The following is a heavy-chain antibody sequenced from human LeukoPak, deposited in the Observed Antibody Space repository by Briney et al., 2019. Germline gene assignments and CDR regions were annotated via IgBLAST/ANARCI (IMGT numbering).Heavy chain of an antibody. J-gene: IGHJ4*02. Sequence: ASVKVSCKASGYTFTGYYMHWVRQAPGQGLEWMGWINPNSGGTNYAQKFQGRVTMTRDTSISPAYMELSRLRSDDTAVYYCAALYYYDSSGSFDYWGQGTLVTVSS. V-gene: IGHV1-2*02. CDR2: INPNSGGT. D-gene: IGHD3-22*01. CDR1: GYTFTGYY. CDR3: AALYYYDSSGSFDY.